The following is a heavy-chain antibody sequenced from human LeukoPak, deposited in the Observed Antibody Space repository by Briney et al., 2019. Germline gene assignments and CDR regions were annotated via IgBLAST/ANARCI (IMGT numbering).Heavy chain of an antibody. V-gene: IGHV6-1*01. CDR3: ARDVGTTGWHTFDY. J-gene: IGHJ4*02. CDR1: RDSVCSNIGA. D-gene: IGHD3-9*01. Sequence: SQALSDTCAISRDSVCSNIGAWRWTRQSPSRGREWLGRTYYRSKWYNDYAESLISRNTISPVTSKNQFSLQLYSGTPEDTAVYYCARDVGTTGWHTFDYWGQGPLVTVSS. CDR2: TYYRSKWYN.